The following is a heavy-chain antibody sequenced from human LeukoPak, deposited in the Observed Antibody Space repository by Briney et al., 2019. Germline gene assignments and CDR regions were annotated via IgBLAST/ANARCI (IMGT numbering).Heavy chain of an antibody. Sequence: ASVKVSCKVFGYTFTDYYLHWVRQAPGQGLEWMGWINPNSGATDYAQTFQARVTMTRDTSIGTAYMELTGLKSDDTAVYYCTRGRRILVGDSNAGDFFDFWGQGTLVTVAS. CDR1: GYTFTDYY. V-gene: IGHV1-2*02. J-gene: IGHJ4*01. CDR3: TRGRRILVGDSNAGDFFDF. D-gene: IGHD1-26*01. CDR2: INPNSGAT.